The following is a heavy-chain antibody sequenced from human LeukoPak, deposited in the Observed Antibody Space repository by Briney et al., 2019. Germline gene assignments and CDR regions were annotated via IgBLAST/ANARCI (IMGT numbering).Heavy chain of an antibody. J-gene: IGHJ4*02. CDR1: GFTFDDYA. CDR3: ARDRADGYNYGDYFDN. D-gene: IGHD5-18*01. Sequence: GGSLRLSCAASGFTFDDYAMHWVRQAPGKGLEWVSSISSSSSYIYYADSVEGRFTISRDNAKNSLYLQMNSLRAEDTAVYYCARDRADGYNYGDYFDNWGQGTLVTVSS. V-gene: IGHV3-21*01. CDR2: ISSSSSYI.